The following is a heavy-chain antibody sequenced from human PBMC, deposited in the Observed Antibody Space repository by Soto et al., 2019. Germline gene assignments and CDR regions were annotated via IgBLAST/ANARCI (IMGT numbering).Heavy chain of an antibody. V-gene: IGHV3-23*01. CDR2: ISGSGGST. CDR1: GFTFSSYA. D-gene: IGHD6-6*01. Sequence: GGSLRLSCAASGFTFSSYATSWVRQAPGKGLEWVSAISGSGGSTYYADSVKGRFTISRDNSKNTLYLQMNSLRAEDTAVYYCAKPQGDSSSSAYYYYYGMDVWGQGTTVTVSS. J-gene: IGHJ6*02. CDR3: AKPQGDSSSSAYYYYYGMDV.